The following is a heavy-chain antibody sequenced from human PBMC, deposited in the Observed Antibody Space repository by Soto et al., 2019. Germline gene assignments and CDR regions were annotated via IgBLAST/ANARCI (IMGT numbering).Heavy chain of an antibody. J-gene: IGHJ4*02. CDR2: IDTSGST. V-gene: IGHV4-4*07. CDR3: ARGGQDFWSGPFDY. CDR1: GGSISNYY. D-gene: IGHD3-3*01. Sequence: SETLSLTCTVSGGSISNYYCNWIRQPAGKGLEWIGRIDTSGSTNYDPSLKSRVTMSVDTSKQEFSLKLSSVTAADTALYYCARGGQDFWSGPFDYWGRGALVTVSS.